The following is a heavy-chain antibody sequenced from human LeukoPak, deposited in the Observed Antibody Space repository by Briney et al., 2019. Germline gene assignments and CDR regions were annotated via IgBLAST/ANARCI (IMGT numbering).Heavy chain of an antibody. V-gene: IGHV3-48*03. CDR3: AREQVVLRYFDWLSSGMDV. Sequence: GGSLRLSCAASGFTFSSYEMNWVRQAPGKGLEWVSYISSSGSTIYYADSVKGRFTISRDNAKNSLYLQMNILRAEDTAVYYCAREQVVLRYFDWLSSGMDVWGKGTTVTVSS. D-gene: IGHD3-9*01. CDR1: GFTFSSYE. CDR2: ISSSGSTI. J-gene: IGHJ6*04.